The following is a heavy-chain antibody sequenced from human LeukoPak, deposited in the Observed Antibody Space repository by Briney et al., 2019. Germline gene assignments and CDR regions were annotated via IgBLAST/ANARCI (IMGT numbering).Heavy chain of an antibody. CDR2: ISGSGSGT. D-gene: IGHD6-19*01. V-gene: IGHV3-23*01. J-gene: IGHJ4*02. CDR1: GFTFSSYD. Sequence: GGSLRLSCAASGFTFSSYDMSWVRQAPGKGLEWVSVISGSGSGTYDGDPVKGRFTFNRDNSKNTLYLQMNSLRAEDTAVYYCAKDMHIAVAGMTIDYWGQGTLVTVSS. CDR3: AKDMHIAVAGMTIDY.